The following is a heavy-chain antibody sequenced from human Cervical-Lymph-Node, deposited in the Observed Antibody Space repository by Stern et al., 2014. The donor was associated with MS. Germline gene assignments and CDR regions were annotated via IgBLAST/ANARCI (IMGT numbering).Heavy chain of an antibody. D-gene: IGHD6-19*01. V-gene: IGHV3-30*03. CDR2: ISFDGAKT. CDR3: ARGSDWYPLDY. J-gene: IGHJ4*02. CDR1: GFAFSTYG. Sequence: VQLVQSGGGVVQPGRALRLSCSPSGFAFSTYGMHWVRQAPGKGLEWFALISFDGAKTYYADSVKGRFTISRDNPKNTLYLQMKSLRGEDTAVYYCARGSDWYPLDYWGQGTLVTVSS.